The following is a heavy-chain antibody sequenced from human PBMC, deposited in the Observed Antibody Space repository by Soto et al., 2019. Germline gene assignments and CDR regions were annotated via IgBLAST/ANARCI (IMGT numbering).Heavy chain of an antibody. CDR1: GGSISSGDYY. CDR3: AREHYDFWSGLLGGMDV. V-gene: IGHV4-30-4*01. CDR2: IYYSGST. D-gene: IGHD3-3*01. J-gene: IGHJ6*02. Sequence: SETLSLTCTVSGGSISSGDYYWSWIRQPPGKGLEWIGYIYYSGSTYYSPSLKSRVTISVDTSKNQFSLKLSSVTAADTAVYYCAREHYDFWSGLLGGMDVWGQGTTVTVSS.